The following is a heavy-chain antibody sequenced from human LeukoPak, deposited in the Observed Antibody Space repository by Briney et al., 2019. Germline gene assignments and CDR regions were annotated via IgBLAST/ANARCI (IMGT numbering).Heavy chain of an antibody. D-gene: IGHD5-12*01. Sequence: GGSLRLSCAASGFTFSSYAMHWVRPAPGKGLGWVAVIPYDGSNKYYADSVKGRFTISRDNSKNTLYLQMNSLRAEDTAVYYCARGGYSGSFDYWGQGTLVTVSS. CDR3: ARGGYSGSFDY. V-gene: IGHV3-30-3*01. CDR1: GFTFSSYA. CDR2: IPYDGSNK. J-gene: IGHJ4*02.